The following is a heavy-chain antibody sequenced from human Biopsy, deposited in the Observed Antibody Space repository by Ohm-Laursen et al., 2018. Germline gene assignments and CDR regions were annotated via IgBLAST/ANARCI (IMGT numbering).Heavy chain of an antibody. CDR2: IFYRGST. CDR1: GGSISNINYY. J-gene: IGHJ5*02. V-gene: IGHV4-39*01. D-gene: IGHD3-22*01. Sequence: GTLSLTCPVSGGSISNINYYWGWIRQPPGKGLEWIGCIFYRGSTHYKPSLKSRVNISVDTSKNQFSLKMNSVTAADTAVYYCARDYDTSGYYYVSWGQGTLVTVSS. CDR3: ARDYDTSGYYYVS.